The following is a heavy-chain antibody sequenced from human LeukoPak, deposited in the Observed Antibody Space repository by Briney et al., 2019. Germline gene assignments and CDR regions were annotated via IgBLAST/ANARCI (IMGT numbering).Heavy chain of an antibody. V-gene: IGHV4-39*01. CDR3: ARNVRHFDF. CDR2: IYYGGST. J-gene: IGHJ4*02. CDR1: GGSISSSSSF. Sequence: SETLSLTCSDSGGSISSSSSFWGWIRQPPGKGLEWIGSIYYGGSTYYNPSLRSRLTISVDTSRNQFSLKLSSVTAADTAVYYCARNVRHFDFWGQGTLVTVSS.